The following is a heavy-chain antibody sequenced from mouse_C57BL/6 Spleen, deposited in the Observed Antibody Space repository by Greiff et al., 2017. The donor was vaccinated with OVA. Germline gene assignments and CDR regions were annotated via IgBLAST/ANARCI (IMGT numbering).Heavy chain of an antibody. CDR2: IDPNSGGT. CDR3: ARSLYYGNSYWYFDV. Sequence: QVQLQQPGAELVKPGASVKLSCKASGYTFTSYWMHWVKQRPGRGLEWIGRIDPNSGGTKYNEKFKGKATLTVDKPSSTAYMQLSSLTSEDSAVYYCARSLYYGNSYWYFDVWGTGTTVTVAS. J-gene: IGHJ1*03. V-gene: IGHV1-72*01. D-gene: IGHD2-1*01. CDR1: GYTFTSYW.